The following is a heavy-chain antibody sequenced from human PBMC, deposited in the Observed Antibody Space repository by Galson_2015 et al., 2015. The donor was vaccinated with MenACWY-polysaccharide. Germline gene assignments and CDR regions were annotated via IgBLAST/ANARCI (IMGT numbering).Heavy chain of an antibody. CDR3: ARVEKYSGSFYILY. CDR1: YYSLRRGFF. D-gene: IGHD1-26*01. CDR2: IFYRGNT. J-gene: IGHJ4*02. Sequence: SATLSLTRAVSYYSLRRGFFLGWVREPPGKGVEGVWGIFYRGNTHYKPALQNRGAQSIKKPQNPFSLKPSSVTAADTAVYYCARVEKYSGSFYILYWGQGTLVTVSS. V-gene: IGHV4-38-2*01.